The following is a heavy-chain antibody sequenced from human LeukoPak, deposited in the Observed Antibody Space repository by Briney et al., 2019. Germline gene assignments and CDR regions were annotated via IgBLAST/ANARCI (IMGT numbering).Heavy chain of an antibody. CDR3: ARGESSGWFVY. J-gene: IGHJ4*02. CDR2: ISYDGSNK. D-gene: IGHD6-19*01. Sequence: GRSLRLSCAASGFTFSSYAMHWVRQAPGKGLEWVAVISYDGSNKYYADSVKGRFTIPRDNSKNTLYLQMNSLRAEDTAVYYCARGESSGWFVYWGQGTLVTVSS. CDR1: GFTFSSYA. V-gene: IGHV3-30*04.